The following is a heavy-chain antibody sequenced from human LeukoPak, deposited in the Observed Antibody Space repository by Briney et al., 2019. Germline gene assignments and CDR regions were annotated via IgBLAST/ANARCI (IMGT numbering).Heavy chain of an antibody. CDR2: ISEDGRNK. V-gene: IGHV3-30*04. CDR3: ARDTLIYGSGVNWFDP. Sequence: GRSLRLSCAASGFTFGSYPMHWVRQAPGNGLEWVAVISEDGRNKYYADSVKGRFTISRDKSKNTLYLQMNSLRPEDTAVYYCARDTLIYGSGVNWFDPWGQGTLVTVSS. D-gene: IGHD3-10*01. CDR1: GFTFGSYP. J-gene: IGHJ5*02.